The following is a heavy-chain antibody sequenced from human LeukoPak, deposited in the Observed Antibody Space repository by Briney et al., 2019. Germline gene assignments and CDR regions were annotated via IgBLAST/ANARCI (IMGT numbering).Heavy chain of an antibody. J-gene: IGHJ4*02. CDR1: GGTFRSYA. V-gene: IGHV1-69*06. CDR2: IIPIFGTA. CDR3: ARMGGVAGSDY. D-gene: IGHD6-19*01. Sequence: SVKVSFKASGGTFRSYAISWVRQAPGQGLEWMGGIIPIFGTANYAQKFQGRVTITADKSTSTAYMELSSLRSEDTAVYYCARMGGVAGSDYWGQGTLVTVSS.